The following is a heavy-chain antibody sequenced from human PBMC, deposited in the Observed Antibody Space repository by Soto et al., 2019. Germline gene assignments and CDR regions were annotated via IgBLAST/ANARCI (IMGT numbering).Heavy chain of an antibody. D-gene: IGHD6-13*01. J-gene: IGHJ4*02. CDR3: ARAGLVAAAPIFDY. Sequence: QVQLQESGPGLVKPSQTLSLTCTVSGGSISSGGYYWSWIRQHPGKGLEWIVHIYYSGSTYYNPSLKSRVTISVDTSKNQFSLKLSSVTAADTAVYYCARAGLVAAAPIFDYWGQGTLVTVSS. CDR1: GGSISSGGYY. V-gene: IGHV4-31*03. CDR2: IYYSGST.